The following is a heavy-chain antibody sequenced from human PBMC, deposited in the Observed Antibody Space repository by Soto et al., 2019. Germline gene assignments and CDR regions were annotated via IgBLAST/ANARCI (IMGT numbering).Heavy chain of an antibody. V-gene: IGHV3-30-3*01. D-gene: IGHD3-3*01. Sequence: PGGSLRLSCAASGFTFSSYAMHWVRQAPGKGLEWVAVISYDGSNKYYADSVKGRFTISRDNSKNTLYLQMNSLRAEDTAVYYCASSLDMDVWGQGTTVTVPS. J-gene: IGHJ6*02. CDR2: ISYDGSNK. CDR3: ASSLDMDV. CDR1: GFTFSSYA.